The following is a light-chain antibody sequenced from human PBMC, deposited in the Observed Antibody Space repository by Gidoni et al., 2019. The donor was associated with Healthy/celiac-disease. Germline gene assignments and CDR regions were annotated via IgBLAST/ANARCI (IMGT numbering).Light chain of an antibody. CDR2: EVS. Sequence: QSALTPPASVSGSPGPSITISCTGTSSDVGGYNYVSWYQQHPGKAPKLMIYEVSNRPSGVSNRFSGSKSGNTASLTISGLQAEDEADYYCSSYTSSSTLEVFGGGTKSDRP. CDR1: SSDVGGYNY. CDR3: SSYTSSSTLEV. V-gene: IGLV2-14*01. J-gene: IGLJ2*01.